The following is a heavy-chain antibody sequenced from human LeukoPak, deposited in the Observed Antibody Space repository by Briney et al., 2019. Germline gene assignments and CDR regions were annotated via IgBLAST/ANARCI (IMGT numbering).Heavy chain of an antibody. CDR1: GFTFSNFW. CDR2: VNQDGSET. Sequence: PGGSLRLSCAASGFTFSNFWMKWVRQAPGKGLEWVANVNQDGSETHYVDSVKGRFTISRDNAKNSLYLQMNSLRAEDTAVYYCARELWDGYSPFDYWGQGTLVTVSS. V-gene: IGHV3-7*01. D-gene: IGHD5-24*01. CDR3: ARELWDGYSPFDY. J-gene: IGHJ4*02.